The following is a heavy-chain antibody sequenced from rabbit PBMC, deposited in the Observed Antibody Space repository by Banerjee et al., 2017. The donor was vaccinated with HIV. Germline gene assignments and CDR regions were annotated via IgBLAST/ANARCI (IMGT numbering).Heavy chain of an antibody. J-gene: IGHJ4*01. Sequence: QEQLEESGGGLVKPGASLTLSCKASGFPFSEKAVMCWVRQAPGKGLTWIACINVLTGKAVYASWAKGRFTFSRTSSTTVTLQMTSLTAADTATYFCARDLTDIIGWGYGFDLWGPGTLVTVS. CDR3: ARDLTDIIGWGYGFDL. CDR2: INVLTGKA. V-gene: IGHV1S45*01. D-gene: IGHD4-1*01. CDR1: GFPFSEKAV.